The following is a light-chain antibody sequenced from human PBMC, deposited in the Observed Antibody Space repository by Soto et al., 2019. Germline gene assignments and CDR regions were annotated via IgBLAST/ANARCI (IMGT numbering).Light chain of an antibody. Sequence: QSALTQPASVSGSPGQSITISCTGTSSAVGGYNYVSWYQQHPGKAPKLMIYDVSNRPSGVSNRFSGSKSGNTASLTISGLQPEDDADYYCSSYTSSSTLGVFGGGTQLTVL. CDR3: SSYTSSSTLGV. CDR2: DVS. V-gene: IGLV2-14*01. J-gene: IGLJ2*01. CDR1: SSAVGGYNY.